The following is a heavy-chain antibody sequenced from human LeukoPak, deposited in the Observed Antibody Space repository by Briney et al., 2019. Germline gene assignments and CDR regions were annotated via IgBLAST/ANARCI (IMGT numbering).Heavy chain of an antibody. J-gene: IGHJ4*02. V-gene: IGHV4-4*02. CDR3: ARVKAVVTPWVFDY. CDR2: ISYTGIT. D-gene: IGHD4-23*01. CDR1: GGSISSSNW. Sequence: SETLSLTCAVSGGSISSSNWWSWVRQPPGKGLAWIGSISYTGITYYNPSLKSRVTISVDTSKNQFSLKLSSVTAADTAVYFCARVKAVVTPWVFDYWGQGSLVTVSS.